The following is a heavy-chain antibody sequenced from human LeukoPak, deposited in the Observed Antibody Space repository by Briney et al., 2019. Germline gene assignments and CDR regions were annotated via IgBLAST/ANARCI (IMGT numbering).Heavy chain of an antibody. V-gene: IGHV3-21*01. CDR2: ISSSSSYI. CDR1: GFTFSSYS. D-gene: IGHD3-16*01. CDR3: ARVGADQNGMDV. J-gene: IGHJ6*02. Sequence: GGSLRLSCAASGFTFSSYSMNWVRQAPGKGLEWVSSISSSSSYIYYADSVKGRFTISRDNAKNSLYLQMNSLRAEDTAVYYCARVGADQNGMDVWGQGTTVTVSS.